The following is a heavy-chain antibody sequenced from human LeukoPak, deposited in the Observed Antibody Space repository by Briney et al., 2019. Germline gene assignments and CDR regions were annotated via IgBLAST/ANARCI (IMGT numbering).Heavy chain of an antibody. CDR1: GYTYTSYY. CDR3: ARAASYCSSTSCPLGY. Sequence: GASVKVSCKASGYTYTSYYMHWVRQAPGQGLECMGIINPSGGSTSYAQKFQGRVTMTRDTSTSTVYMELSSLRSEDTAVYYCARAASYCSSTSCPLGYWGQGTLVTVSS. V-gene: IGHV1-46*01. D-gene: IGHD2-2*01. CDR2: INPSGGST. J-gene: IGHJ4*02.